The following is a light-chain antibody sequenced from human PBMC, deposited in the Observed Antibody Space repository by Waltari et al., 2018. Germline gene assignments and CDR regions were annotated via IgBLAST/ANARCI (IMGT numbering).Light chain of an antibody. J-gene: IGLJ3*02. CDR1: SSNIGGDP. Sequence: QSVLTQPPSASGTPGQRVTISCSGSSSNIGGDPVSWYQQLPGTAPKLLLYSHNQRPSGVPDRFSGSKSGTTASLAISGLQSEDEAAYYCAAWDDSLDGWVFGGGTKLTVL. CDR3: AAWDDSLDGWV. V-gene: IGLV1-44*01. CDR2: SHN.